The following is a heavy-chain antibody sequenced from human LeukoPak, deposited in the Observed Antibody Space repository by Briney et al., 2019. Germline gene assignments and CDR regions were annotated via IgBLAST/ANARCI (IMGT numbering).Heavy chain of an antibody. V-gene: IGHV4-4*07. CDR3: AREISGSYYNPLGYMDV. Sequence: PSETLSLTCTVSGGSISLYYWNWIRQPAGKGVEWVGRIFSSGITNYNPSLKRRVTISVDTSKSQFSLALSSATAADTAVYYCAREISGSYYNPLGYMDVWGKGTTVTVAS. D-gene: IGHD3-10*01. J-gene: IGHJ6*03. CDR2: IFSSGIT. CDR1: GGSISLYY.